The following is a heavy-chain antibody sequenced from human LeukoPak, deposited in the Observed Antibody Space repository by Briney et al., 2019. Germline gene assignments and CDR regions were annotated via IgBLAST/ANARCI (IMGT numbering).Heavy chain of an antibody. CDR1: GGSFSGYY. CDR3: ARASSGEGGYYYHYYYYMDV. CDR2: IYYSGST. V-gene: IGHV4-59*08. D-gene: IGHD3-22*01. J-gene: IGHJ6*03. Sequence: SETLSLTCAVYGGSFSGYYWSWIRQPPGKGLEWIGYIYYSGSTNYNPSLKSRVTISVETSKNEFSLKLSSVTAADTAVYYCARASSGEGGYYYHYYYYMDVWGKGTTVTISS.